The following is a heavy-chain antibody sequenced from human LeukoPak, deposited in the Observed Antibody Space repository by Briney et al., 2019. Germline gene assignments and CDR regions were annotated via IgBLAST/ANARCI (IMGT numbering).Heavy chain of an antibody. CDR2: INAGNGNT. V-gene: IGHV1-3*01. CDR1: GNTFTTYT. Sequence: ASVKVSCKASGNTFTTYTVHWVRQAPGQRLEWMGWINAGNGNTKYSQKFQGRITITRDTSASTAYMELSSLRSEDTAVYYCATPTMRGPSYGYVRLLNWGQGSLVTVSS. J-gene: IGHJ4*02. D-gene: IGHD5-18*01. CDR3: ATPTMRGPSYGYVRLLN.